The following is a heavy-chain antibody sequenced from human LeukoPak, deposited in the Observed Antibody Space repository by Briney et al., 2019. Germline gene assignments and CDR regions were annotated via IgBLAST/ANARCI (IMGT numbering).Heavy chain of an antibody. J-gene: IGHJ4*02. D-gene: IGHD3-3*01. CDR1: GFRFGDYG. V-gene: IGHV3-21*01. CDR3: AREDYDFWSGYSLHFDY. CDR2: ISSSSSYI. Sequence: GGSLRLSCTASGFRFGDYGMSWVRQAPGKGLEWVSSISSSSSYIYYADSVKGRFTISRDNAKNSLYLQMNSLRAEDTAVYYCAREDYDFWSGYSLHFDYWGQGTLVTVSS.